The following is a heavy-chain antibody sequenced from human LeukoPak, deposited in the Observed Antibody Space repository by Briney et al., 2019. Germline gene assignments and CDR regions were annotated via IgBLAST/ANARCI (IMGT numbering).Heavy chain of an antibody. Sequence: NTSETLSLTCTVSGDSLNTYYWTWIRQTPGKELEWIGFVASSGTSNYNPSLKSRVSISIDMSKNQFSLALTSVTPADTAVYYCARVVRGVVTSNWFDPWGQGTLVSVSS. D-gene: IGHD2-21*02. CDR3: ARVVRGVVTSNWFDP. CDR2: VASSGTS. J-gene: IGHJ5*02. V-gene: IGHV4-59*01. CDR1: GDSLNTYY.